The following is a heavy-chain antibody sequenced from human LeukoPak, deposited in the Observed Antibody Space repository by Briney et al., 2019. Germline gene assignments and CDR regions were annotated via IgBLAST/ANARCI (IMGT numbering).Heavy chain of an antibody. V-gene: IGHV4-34*01. CDR3: ARLGPSSSWCLDY. CDR1: GGSFSGYY. J-gene: IGHJ4*02. CDR2: INHSGST. D-gene: IGHD6-13*01. Sequence: SETLSLTCAVYGGSFSGYYWSWIRQPPGKGLEWIGEINHSGSTNYNPSLKSRVTISVDTSKNQFSLKLSSVTAADTAVYYCARLGPSSSWCLDYWGQGTLVTVSS.